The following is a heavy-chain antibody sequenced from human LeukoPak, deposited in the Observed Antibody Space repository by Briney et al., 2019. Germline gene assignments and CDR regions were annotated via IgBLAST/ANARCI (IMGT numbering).Heavy chain of an antibody. CDR3: ARSPHGDYAGDAFDI. Sequence: SETLSLTCTVSGGSISSYYWSWIRQPPGKGLEWIGYIYYSGSTNYNPSLKSRVTISVDTSKNQFSLKLSSVTAADTAVYYCARSPHGDYAGDAFDIWGQGTMVTVSS. CDR2: IYYSGST. V-gene: IGHV4-59*01. D-gene: IGHD4-17*01. J-gene: IGHJ3*02. CDR1: GGSISSYY.